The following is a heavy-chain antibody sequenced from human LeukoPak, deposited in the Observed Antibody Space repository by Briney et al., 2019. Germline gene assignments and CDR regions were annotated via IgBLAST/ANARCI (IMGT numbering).Heavy chain of an antibody. CDR1: GFTFSSYA. V-gene: IGHV3-23*01. CDR2: ISGSSGST. D-gene: IGHD2-15*01. Sequence: GGSLSLSCAASGFTFSSYAMSWVRQAPGKGLEWVSAISGSSGSTYYADSVKGRFTISRDNSKNTLYLQMNSLRAEDTAVYYCAILVVVVAATGPDAFDIWGQGTMVTVSS. J-gene: IGHJ3*02. CDR3: AILVVVVAATGPDAFDI.